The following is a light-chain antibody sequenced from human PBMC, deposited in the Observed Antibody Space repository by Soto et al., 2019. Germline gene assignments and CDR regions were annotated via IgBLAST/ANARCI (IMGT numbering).Light chain of an antibody. V-gene: IGKV1-39*01. Sequence: DIPMTQSPSSLSASVGDGVTITCRASQSISHYLNWYQQKPGKAPKLLIYAASSLQSGVPSRFSGSGSGTDFTLTISSLQPEDFATYYCQQSYSTLFTFGPGTKVDIK. CDR3: QQSYSTLFT. J-gene: IGKJ3*01. CDR2: AAS. CDR1: QSISHY.